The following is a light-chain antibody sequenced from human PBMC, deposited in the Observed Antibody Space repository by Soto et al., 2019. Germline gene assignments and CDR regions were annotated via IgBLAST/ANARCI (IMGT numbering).Light chain of an antibody. CDR3: QQYENSVPLT. Sequence: VMKHSPGTLSVSPCERATLSFSASQSVRNSLAWYQQKPGQAPRLLIYGSSNRATGIPDRFSGSGSGTDFTLTISRLEPEDFAVYHCQQYENSVPLTFGGGTKVDIK. CDR1: QSVRNS. CDR2: GSS. J-gene: IGKJ4*01. V-gene: IGKV3-20*01.